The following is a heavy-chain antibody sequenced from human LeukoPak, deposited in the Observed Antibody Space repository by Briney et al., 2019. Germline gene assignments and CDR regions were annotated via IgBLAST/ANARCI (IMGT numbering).Heavy chain of an antibody. Sequence: GGSLRLSCAASGFTFSNVLMTWVRQAPGKGLEWVSVIYDGGATYYADSVKARFTISRDNSKNTLYLQMNSLRAEDMAVYYCARLATSTGSYVDYWGQGTLVTVSS. CDR3: ARLATSTGSYVDY. CDR1: GFTFSNVL. CDR2: IYDGGAT. D-gene: IGHD1-26*01. J-gene: IGHJ4*02. V-gene: IGHV3-53*01.